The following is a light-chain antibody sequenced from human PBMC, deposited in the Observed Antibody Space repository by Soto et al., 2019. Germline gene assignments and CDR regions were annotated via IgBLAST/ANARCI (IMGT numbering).Light chain of an antibody. V-gene: IGKV3-15*01. Sequence: EIVMTQSPATLSVSPGERATFSCRASQSVSSNLAWYQQKPGQAPRLLIYGASNRDTGIPARFRGSGSGTKFTITISSLQSEDFAVYYCQQYNNWPPLTFGGGTKVEIK. J-gene: IGKJ4*01. CDR3: QQYNNWPPLT. CDR1: QSVSSN. CDR2: GAS.